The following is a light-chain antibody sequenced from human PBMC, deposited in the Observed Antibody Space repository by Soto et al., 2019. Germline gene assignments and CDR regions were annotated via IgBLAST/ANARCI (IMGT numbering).Light chain of an antibody. V-gene: IGKV1-5*03. J-gene: IGKJ1*01. CDR3: QHYNSYSWT. CDR2: KAS. CDR1: QSISSW. Sequence: DIQMTQSPSTLSASVGDRVTINCRASQSISSWLAWYQQKPGKAPKLLIYKASTLESGVPSRFSGSGSGTEFTLTISSLQPDDFATYYCQHYNSYSWTFGQGTKVEIK.